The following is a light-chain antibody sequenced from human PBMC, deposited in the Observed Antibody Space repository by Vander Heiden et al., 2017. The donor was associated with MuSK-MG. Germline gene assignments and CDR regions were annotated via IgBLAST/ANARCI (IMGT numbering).Light chain of an antibody. CDR1: QSISSW. V-gene: IGKV1-5*03. Sequence: DIQMTQSPSTLSASEGDRVTITCRASQSISSWLAWYQQKPGKAPKLLIYTASSLESGVPSRFSGSGSGTEFTLTISSLQPDDFATYYCQQNNSYSGTFGQGTKVEIK. CDR3: QQNNSYSGT. CDR2: TAS. J-gene: IGKJ1*01.